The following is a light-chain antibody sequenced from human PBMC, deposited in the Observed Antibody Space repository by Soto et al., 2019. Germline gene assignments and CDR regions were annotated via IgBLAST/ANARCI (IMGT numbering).Light chain of an antibody. CDR3: QQYDTSPRT. CDR2: ATS. J-gene: IGKJ1*01. Sequence: EIVLTQSPGTLSLSPGGRATLSCRASQNLGSGYLAWYQQKPGQAPRIRIYATSTRATGIPDRFSGSGSGTDYSLTLSRLEPEDFAVYYCQQYDTSPRTFGQGTKVEI. V-gene: IGKV3-20*01. CDR1: QNLGSGY.